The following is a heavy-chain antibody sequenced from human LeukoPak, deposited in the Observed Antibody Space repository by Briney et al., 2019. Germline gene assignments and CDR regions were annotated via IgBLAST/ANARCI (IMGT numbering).Heavy chain of an antibody. D-gene: IGHD3-22*01. CDR3: ARIPDSSAPPDY. J-gene: IGHJ4*02. CDR1: GGSISSSSYY. Sequence: SETLSLTCTVSGGSISSSSYYWGRIREPAGKGLEGIGCIYYIGRTYYHPSLKSRLTISVDTSKNQYSLKLSSVTAADTAVYYCARIPDSSAPPDYWRQGTLLTVSS. CDR2: IYYIGRT. V-gene: IGHV4-39*07.